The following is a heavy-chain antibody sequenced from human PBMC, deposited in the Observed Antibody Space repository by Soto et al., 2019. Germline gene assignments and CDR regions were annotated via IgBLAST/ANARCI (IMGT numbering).Heavy chain of an antibody. Sequence: QAHLEQSGAEVKRPGASVKVSCKASGYTFSDFDINWLRQASGQGPEWMGWMNAKSGDTFFAQRFQGNFNTTWDTYLSTAYTEVGSLTSDDTSMYYCARGNPFNYAGFDVGGQGTTVAVSS. CDR2: MNAKSGDT. D-gene: IGHD3-16*01. CDR1: GYTFSDFD. CDR3: ARGNPFNYAGFDV. V-gene: IGHV1-8*01. J-gene: IGHJ6*02.